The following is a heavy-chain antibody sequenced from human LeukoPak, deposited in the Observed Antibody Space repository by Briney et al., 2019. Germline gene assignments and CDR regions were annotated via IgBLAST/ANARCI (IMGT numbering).Heavy chain of an antibody. J-gene: IGHJ6*02. D-gene: IGHD3-22*01. V-gene: IGHV3-21*01. Sequence: GSLRLSCAASGFTFSSYSMNWVRQAPGKGLEWVSSISSSSSYIYYADSVKGRFTISRDNAKNSLYLQMNSLRAEDTVVYYCAISNYYDSSGYYYYYYGMDVWGQGTTVTVSS. CDR3: AISNYYDSSGYYYYYYGMDV. CDR1: GFTFSSYS. CDR2: ISSSSSYI.